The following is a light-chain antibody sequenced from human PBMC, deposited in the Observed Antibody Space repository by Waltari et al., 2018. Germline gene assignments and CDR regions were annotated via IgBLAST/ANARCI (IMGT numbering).Light chain of an antibody. CDR3: QTGGHGTWV. J-gene: IGLJ3*02. CDR1: SGPRRNV. CDR2: VNSDGSH. V-gene: IGLV4-69*01. Sequence: QLVLTQSPSASASLGASVKPTCTLSSGPRRNVIAWHQQQPEKGPRYLMKVNSDGSHSKGDEIPDRFSGSSSGAERHLTISSLQSEDEADYYCQTGGHGTWVFGGGTKLTVL.